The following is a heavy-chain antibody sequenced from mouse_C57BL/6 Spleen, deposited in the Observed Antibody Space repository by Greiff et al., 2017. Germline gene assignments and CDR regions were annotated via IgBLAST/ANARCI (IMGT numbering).Heavy chain of an antibody. CDR1: GFSFNTYA. CDR2: IRSKSNNYAT. V-gene: IGHV10-1*01. Sequence: EVKVVDSGGGLVQPKWSLKLSCAASGFSFNTYAMNWVRQAPGKGLEWVARIRSKSNNYATYYADSVKDRFTISRDDSESMLYLQMNNLKTEDTAMYYCVDGGFAYWGQGTLVTVSA. J-gene: IGHJ3*01. CDR3: VDGGFAY.